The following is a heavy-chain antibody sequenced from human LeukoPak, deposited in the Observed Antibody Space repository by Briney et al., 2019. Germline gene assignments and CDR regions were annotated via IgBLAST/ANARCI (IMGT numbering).Heavy chain of an antibody. Sequence: GGSLRLSCAASGFTFSSCWMTWVRQAPGKGLEWVGRIKSKTDGGTTDYAAPVKGRFTISRDDSKNTLYLQMNSLKTEDTAVYYCTTVGYDFWSGYYSDYWGQGTLVTVSS. CDR1: GFTFSSCW. CDR3: TTVGYDFWSGYYSDY. D-gene: IGHD3-3*01. J-gene: IGHJ4*02. V-gene: IGHV3-15*01. CDR2: IKSKTDGGTT.